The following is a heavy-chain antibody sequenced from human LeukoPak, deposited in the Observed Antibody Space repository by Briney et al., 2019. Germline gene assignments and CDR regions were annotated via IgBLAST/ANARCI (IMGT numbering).Heavy chain of an antibody. CDR1: GFTFSDCY. CDR3: ARPHITIFGVVDYFDY. D-gene: IGHD3-3*01. Sequence: GGSLRLSCAASGFTFSDCYMSWIRQAPGKGLEWVSYISSSGSTIYYADSVKGRFTISRDNAKNSLYLQMNSLRAEDTAVYYCARPHITIFGVVDYFDYWGQGTLVTVSS. J-gene: IGHJ4*02. V-gene: IGHV3-11*04. CDR2: ISSSGSTI.